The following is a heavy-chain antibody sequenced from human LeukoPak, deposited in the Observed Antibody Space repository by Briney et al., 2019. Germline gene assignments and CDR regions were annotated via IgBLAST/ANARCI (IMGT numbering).Heavy chain of an antibody. Sequence: GGSLRLSCAASVFTFSSYWMRWVPQAPGKGLEWVANIKQDGSEKYYVDSVKGRFTISRDNAKDSLYLQMNSLRAEDTVVYYCARDMGAGMGYCSSTSCPTYDAFDIWGQGTMVTASS. CDR3: ARDMGAGMGYCSSTSCPTYDAFDI. CDR2: IKQDGSEK. J-gene: IGHJ3*02. CDR1: VFTFSSYW. D-gene: IGHD2-2*01. V-gene: IGHV3-7*03.